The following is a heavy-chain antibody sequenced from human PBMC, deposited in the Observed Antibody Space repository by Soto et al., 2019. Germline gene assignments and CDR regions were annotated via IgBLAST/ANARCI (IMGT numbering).Heavy chain of an antibody. Sequence: GGSLRLTCAASGFTFRSLTMNWVRQAPGKGLEWVSTISSNSAYIYYTDALRGRFTISRDDAKNSLHLQMNSLRAEDTAVYYCTRDASRDSSARGWFDPWGPGTLVTVYS. CDR3: TRDASRDSSARGWFDP. J-gene: IGHJ5*02. CDR2: ISSNSAYI. D-gene: IGHD6-13*01. CDR1: GFTFRSLT. V-gene: IGHV3-21*01.